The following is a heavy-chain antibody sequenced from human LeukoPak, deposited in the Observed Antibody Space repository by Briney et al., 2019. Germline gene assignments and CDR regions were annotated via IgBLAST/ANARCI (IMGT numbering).Heavy chain of an antibody. CDR2: IYTSGST. V-gene: IGHV4-61*02. D-gene: IGHD3-16*01. CDR3: ARDVLITFGGVGWFDP. J-gene: IGHJ5*02. CDR1: GGSISSGSYY. Sequence: SETLSLTCTVSGGSISSGSYYWSWIRQPAGKGLEWIGRIYTSGSTNYNPSLKSRVTISVDTSKNQFSLKLSSVTAADTAVYYCARDVLITFGGVGWFDPWGQGTLVTVSS.